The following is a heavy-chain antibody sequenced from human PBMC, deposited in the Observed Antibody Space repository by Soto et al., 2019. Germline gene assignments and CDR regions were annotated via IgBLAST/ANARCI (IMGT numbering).Heavy chain of an antibody. V-gene: IGHV4-34*01. J-gene: IGHJ3*01. CDR1: GGSFSDYY. CDR3: ARRVRGVNDAFNL. CDR2: INHSGTT. Sequence: QVQLQQWGAGLLKPSETLPLTCTVHGGSFSDYYWSWIRQPPGKCLEWIGEINHSGTTNFNPSLKSRVTISVDTSNNQFSLRLRSVTAADTAVYYCARRVRGVNDAFNLWGQGTMVTVSS. D-gene: IGHD3-10*01.